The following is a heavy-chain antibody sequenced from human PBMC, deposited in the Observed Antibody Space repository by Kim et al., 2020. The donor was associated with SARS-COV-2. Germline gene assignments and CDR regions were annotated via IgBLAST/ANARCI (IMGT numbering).Heavy chain of an antibody. V-gene: IGHV3-9*01. J-gene: IGHJ4*02. Sequence: GGSLRLSCAASGFTFEDYAMHWVRQAPGKGLEWVSGINWSSGNIGYADSVKGRFTISRDNAKNSLYLQMNSLRADDTALYYCAKEFGEMATSPGDYWGQGTLVTVSS. CDR1: GFTFEDYA. D-gene: IGHD3-10*01. CDR2: INWSSGNI. CDR3: AKEFGEMATSPGDY.